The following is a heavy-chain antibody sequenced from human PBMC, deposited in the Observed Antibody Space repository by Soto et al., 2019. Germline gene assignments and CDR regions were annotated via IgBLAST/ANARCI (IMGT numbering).Heavy chain of an antibody. V-gene: IGHV1-46*01. CDR3: AGGSGSNYYYYGMDV. J-gene: IGHJ6*02. D-gene: IGHD3-3*01. CDR2: INPSGGST. CDR1: GYTFTSYY. Sequence: ASVKVSCKASGYTFTSYYMHWVRQAPGQGLEWMGIINPSGGSTSYAQKFQGRVTMTRNTSTSTVYMELSSLRSEDTAVYYCAGGSGSNYYYYGMDVCAQGTTVTVSS.